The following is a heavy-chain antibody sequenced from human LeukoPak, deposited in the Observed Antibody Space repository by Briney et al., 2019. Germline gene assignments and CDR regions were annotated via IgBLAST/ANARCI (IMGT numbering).Heavy chain of an antibody. J-gene: IGHJ6*02. CDR2: IIPIFGTA. Sequence: GASVKVSCKASGGTFSSYAISWVRQAPGQGLEWMGGIIPIFGTANYAQKFQGRVTITADESTSTAYMELSSLRSEDTAVYYCAISTMIVVLSGHYYYYGMDVWGQGTTVTVSS. CDR1: GGTFSSYA. V-gene: IGHV1-69*13. CDR3: AISTMIVVLSGHYYYYGMDV. D-gene: IGHD3-22*01.